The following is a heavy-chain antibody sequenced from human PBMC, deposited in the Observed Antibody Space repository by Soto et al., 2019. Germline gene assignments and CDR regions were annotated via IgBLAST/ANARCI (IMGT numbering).Heavy chain of an antibody. Sequence: EVQLLESGGGLVQPGGSLRLSCAASGFTFSSYAMSWVRQAPGKGLEWVSAISGSGGSTYYADSVKGRFTISRDNSKNTLYLQMNSLRAEDTAVYYCAKDLWDYGDSDHYFDYWGQGTLVTVSS. CDR3: AKDLWDYGDSDHYFDY. D-gene: IGHD4-17*01. CDR2: ISGSGGST. CDR1: GFTFSSYA. J-gene: IGHJ4*02. V-gene: IGHV3-23*01.